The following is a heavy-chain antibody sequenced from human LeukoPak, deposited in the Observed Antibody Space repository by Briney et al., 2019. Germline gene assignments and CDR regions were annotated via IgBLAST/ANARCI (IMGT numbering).Heavy chain of an antibody. CDR2: INHSGST. CDR3: ARGPYYDFWSGYYRRNYYYMDV. D-gene: IGHD3-3*01. J-gene: IGHJ6*03. Sequence: PSETLSLTCAVYGGSFSGYYWSWIRQPPGKGLEWIGEINHSGSTNYNPSLQSRVTISVDTSKNQFPLKLSSVTAADTAVYYCARGPYYDFWSGYYRRNYYYMDVWGKGTTVTVSS. V-gene: IGHV4-34*01. CDR1: GGSFSGYY.